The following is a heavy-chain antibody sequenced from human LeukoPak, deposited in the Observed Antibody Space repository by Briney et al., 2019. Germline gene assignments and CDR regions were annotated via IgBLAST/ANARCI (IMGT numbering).Heavy chain of an antibody. J-gene: IGHJ4*02. CDR1: GFTFSSYS. CDR2: ISSSSSYI. CDR3: ARDLEFRGTYYFDY. V-gene: IGHV3-21*01. Sequence: GGSLRLSCAASGFTFSSYSMNWVRQAPGKGLEWVSSISSSSSYIYYADSVKGRFTISRDNAKNSLYLQMNSLRAEDTAVYYCARDLEFRGTYYFDYWGQGTLVTVSS. D-gene: IGHD1-1*01.